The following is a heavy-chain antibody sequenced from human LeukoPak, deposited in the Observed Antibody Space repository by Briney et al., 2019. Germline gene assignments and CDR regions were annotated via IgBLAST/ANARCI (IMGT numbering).Heavy chain of an antibody. Sequence: PGGSLRLSCAASGFTFSSYGMHWVRQAPGKGLEWVAFIRYDGSNKYYADSVKGRFTISRDNSKNTLYLQMNSLRAEDTAVYYCAREREHAFDIWGQGTMVTVSS. D-gene: IGHD5-24*01. CDR3: AREREHAFDI. V-gene: IGHV3-30*02. CDR1: GFTFSSYG. J-gene: IGHJ3*02. CDR2: IRYDGSNK.